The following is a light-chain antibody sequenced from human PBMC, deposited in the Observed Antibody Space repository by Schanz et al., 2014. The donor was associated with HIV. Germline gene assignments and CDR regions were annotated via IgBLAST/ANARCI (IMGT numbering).Light chain of an antibody. J-gene: IGLJ2*01. CDR3: QVWDTFISAV. V-gene: IGLV3-21*01. Sequence: SYELTQPPSVSVAPGKTASITCGGNHLGSKSVHWYQQKPGQAPVLVIYYDSDRPSGIPERFSGSNSGQTATLTISRVEAGDEADYYCQVWDTFISAVFGGGTKLTVL. CDR2: YDS. CDR1: HLGSKS.